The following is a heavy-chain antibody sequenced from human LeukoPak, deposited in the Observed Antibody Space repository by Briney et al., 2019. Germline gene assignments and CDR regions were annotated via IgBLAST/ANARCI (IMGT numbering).Heavy chain of an antibody. V-gene: IGHV4-34*01. Sequence: SETLSLTCAVYGGSFSGYYWSWIRQPPGKGLEWIGEINHSGSTNYNPSLKSRVTISVDTSKNQFSLKLSSVTAADTAVYYCARLNYDITMDVWGKGTTVTVSS. D-gene: IGHD3-9*01. CDR1: GGSFSGYY. CDR2: INHSGST. J-gene: IGHJ6*03. CDR3: ARLNYDITMDV.